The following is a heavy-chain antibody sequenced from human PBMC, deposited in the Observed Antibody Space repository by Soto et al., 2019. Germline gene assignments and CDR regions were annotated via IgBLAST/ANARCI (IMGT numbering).Heavy chain of an antibody. J-gene: IGHJ6*02. CDR1: GGTFSSYA. V-gene: IGHV1-69*01. Sequence: QVQLVQSGAEVKKPGSSVKVSCKASGGTFSSYAISWVRQAPGQGLEWMGGIIPIFGTANYAQKFQGRVTIDADESTRTAYMEMSSLRSEDTAVYYCARGLGYCSSTSCSSTRNYYYYGMDVWGQGTTVTVSS. D-gene: IGHD2-2*01. CDR2: IIPIFGTA. CDR3: ARGLGYCSSTSCSSTRNYYYYGMDV.